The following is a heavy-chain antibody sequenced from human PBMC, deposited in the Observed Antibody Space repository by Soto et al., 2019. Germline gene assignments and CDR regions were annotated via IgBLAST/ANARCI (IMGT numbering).Heavy chain of an antibody. D-gene: IGHD1-26*01. CDR2: TKNKANRYTT. J-gene: IGHJ4*02. CDR3: ARWVSGSPDN. Sequence: LRLSCAASGFTLSDHYMDWVRQAPGKGLGWVGRTKNKANRYTTEYAASVNGRFTISRDDSKNSLYLQMNSLKTEDTAVYYCARWVSGSPDNWGQGTLVTVSS. V-gene: IGHV3-72*01. CDR1: GFTLSDHY.